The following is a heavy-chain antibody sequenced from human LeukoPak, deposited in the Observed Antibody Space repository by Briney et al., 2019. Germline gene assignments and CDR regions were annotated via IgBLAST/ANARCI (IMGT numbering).Heavy chain of an antibody. J-gene: IGHJ4*02. CDR2: ISGSGSST. D-gene: IGHD1-20*01. Sequence: GGSLRLSCAASGFTFSSYAMTWVRQAPGKGLEWVSVISGSGSSTYYADSAKGRFTISRDNSKNTLYLQMNSLRAEDTAVYYCAKDRPSNWIPDFWGQGTPVTVSS. CDR3: AKDRPSNWIPDF. CDR1: GFTFSSYA. V-gene: IGHV3-23*01.